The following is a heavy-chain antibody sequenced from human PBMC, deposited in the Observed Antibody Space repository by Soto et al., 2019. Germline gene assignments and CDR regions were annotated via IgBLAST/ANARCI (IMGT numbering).Heavy chain of an antibody. J-gene: IGHJ5*02. CDR3: ARGQRFSDSFDP. V-gene: IGHV4-4*07. CDR2: IYSSGGT. Sequence: SETLSLTCTVSGGAISGYYWTWIRQPAGKGLEWIGRIYSSGGTKYNPSLKSRVDMSLDMSKNQFSLRLNSVTAADTAVYYCARGQRFSDSFDPWGQGTLVTVSS. CDR1: GGAISGYY. D-gene: IGHD3-3*01.